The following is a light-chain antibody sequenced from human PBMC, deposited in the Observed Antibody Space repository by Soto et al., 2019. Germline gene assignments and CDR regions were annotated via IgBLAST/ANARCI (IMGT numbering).Light chain of an antibody. CDR3: QYYDSSLSGHYV. V-gene: IGLV1-40*01. Sequence: VLTQPPSVSGAPGQRVTISCTGSSSNIGAGYDVHWYQQLPGTAPKLLIYGNSNRPSGVPDRFSGSKSGTSASLAITGLQAEDEADYYCQYYDSSLSGHYVFGTGTKVTVL. CDR1: SSNIGAGYD. J-gene: IGLJ1*01. CDR2: GNS.